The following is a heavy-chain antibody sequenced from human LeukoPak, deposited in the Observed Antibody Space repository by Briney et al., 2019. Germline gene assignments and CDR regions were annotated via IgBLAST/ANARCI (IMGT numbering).Heavy chain of an antibody. CDR2: ISGSGGST. CDR3: AKDLEWYYYGSGSPHRGYFDY. J-gene: IGHJ4*02. Sequence: PGGSLRLSCAASGFTFSSYGMSWVRQAPGKGLEWVSAISGSGGSTYYADSVKGRFTISRDDSKNTLYLQMNSLRAEDTAVYYCAKDLEWYYYGSGSPHRGYFDYWGQGTLVTVSS. CDR1: GFTFSSYG. V-gene: IGHV3-23*01. D-gene: IGHD3-10*01.